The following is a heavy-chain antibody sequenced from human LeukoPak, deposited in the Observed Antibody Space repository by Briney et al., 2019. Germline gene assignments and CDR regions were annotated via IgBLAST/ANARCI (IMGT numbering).Heavy chain of an antibody. Sequence: ASVKVSCKASGYTFTGYYMHWVRQAPGQGLEWMGWINPNSGGTNYAQKFQGRVTMTRDTSISTAYMELSRLRSDDTAVYYCARAGTVTTRYYYYYMDVWGKGTTATVSS. D-gene: IGHD4-11*01. CDR1: GYTFTGYY. J-gene: IGHJ6*03. CDR2: INPNSGGT. V-gene: IGHV1-2*02. CDR3: ARAGTVTTRYYYYYMDV.